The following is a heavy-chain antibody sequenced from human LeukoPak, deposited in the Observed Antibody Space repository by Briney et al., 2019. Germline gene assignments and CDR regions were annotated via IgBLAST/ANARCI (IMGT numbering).Heavy chain of an antibody. D-gene: IGHD3-10*01. CDR1: GYSISSGYY. J-gene: IGHJ4*02. CDR2: IYHSGST. V-gene: IGHV4-38-2*02. Sequence: PSETLSLTCTVSGYSISSGYYWGWIRQPPGKGLEWIGSIYHSGSTYYNPSLKSRVTISVDTSKNQFSLKLSSVTAADTAVYYCAICLYGYFDYWGQGTLVTVSS. CDR3: AICLYGYFDY.